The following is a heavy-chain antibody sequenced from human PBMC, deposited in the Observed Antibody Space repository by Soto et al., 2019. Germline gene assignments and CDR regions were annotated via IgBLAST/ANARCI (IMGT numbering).Heavy chain of an antibody. D-gene: IGHD3-10*01. J-gene: IGHJ4*02. CDR1: GFTFSSYA. CDR2: ISGSGGST. CDR3: AKDPVIINGPFDY. V-gene: IGHV3-23*01. Sequence: GGSLRLSCAASGFTFSSYAMSWVRQAPGKGLEWVSAISGSGGSTYSADSVKGRFTISRDNSKNTLYLQMNSLSAEDPAVYYGAKDPVIINGPFDYWGQGTLVTVSS.